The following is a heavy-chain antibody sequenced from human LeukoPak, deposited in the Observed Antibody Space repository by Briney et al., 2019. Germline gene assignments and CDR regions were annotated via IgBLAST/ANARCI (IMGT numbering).Heavy chain of an antibody. D-gene: IGHD3-9*01. CDR3: ARVQRITIFSSRHPEFDY. Sequence: ASVKVSCKASGYIFTSYAMHWVRQAPGQRLEWMGWINAGNGNTKYSQKFQGRVTITRDTSASTAYMELSSLRSEDTAVYYCARVQRITIFSSRHPEFDYWGQGTLVTVSS. J-gene: IGHJ4*02. V-gene: IGHV1-3*01. CDR1: GYIFTSYA. CDR2: INAGNGNT.